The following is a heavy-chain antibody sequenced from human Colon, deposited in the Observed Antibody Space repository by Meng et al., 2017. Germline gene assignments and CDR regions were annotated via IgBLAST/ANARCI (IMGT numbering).Heavy chain of an antibody. CDR1: GFTFSSYA. J-gene: IGHJ4*02. Sequence: GESLKISCAASGFTFSSYAMHWVRQAPGKGLEWVAVISYDGSNKYYADSVEGRFTISRDNSKNTLYLQMNSLSAEDTAVYYCARVHSSSWYYFDYWGQGTLVTVSS. V-gene: IGHV3-30*04. D-gene: IGHD6-13*01. CDR2: ISYDGSNK. CDR3: ARVHSSSWYYFDY.